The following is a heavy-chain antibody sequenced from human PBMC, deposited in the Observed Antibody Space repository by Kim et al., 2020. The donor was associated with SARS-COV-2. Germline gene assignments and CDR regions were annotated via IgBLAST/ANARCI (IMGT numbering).Heavy chain of an antibody. V-gene: IGHV4-4*02. CDR3: ARSDIVVVPAAFDP. CDR2: IYHSGST. Sequence: SETLSLTCAVSGGSISSSNWWSWVRQPPGKGLEWIGEIYHSGSTNYNPSLKSRVTISVDKSKNQFSLKLSSVTAADTAVYYCARSDIVVVPAAFDPWGQGTLVTVSS. CDR1: GGSISSSNW. J-gene: IGHJ5*02. D-gene: IGHD2-2*01.